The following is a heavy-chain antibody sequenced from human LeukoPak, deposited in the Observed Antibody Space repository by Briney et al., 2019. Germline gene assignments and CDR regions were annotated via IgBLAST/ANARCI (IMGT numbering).Heavy chain of an antibody. CDR1: GFTFSTYA. CDR2: ISGSGGST. D-gene: IGHD1-26*01. CDR3: ARDPSRWELLNFDY. V-gene: IGHV3-23*01. J-gene: IGHJ4*02. Sequence: PGGSLRLSCAASGFTFSTYAMSWVRQAPGKGLEWVSGISGSGGSTYYADSLKGRFTISRDNAKDSLYLQMNSLRAEDTAVYYCARDPSRWELLNFDYWGQGTLVTVSS.